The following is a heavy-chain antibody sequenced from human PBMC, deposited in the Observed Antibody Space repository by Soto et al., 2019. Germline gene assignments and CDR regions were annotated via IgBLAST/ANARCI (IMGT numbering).Heavy chain of an antibody. CDR2: ISSSSSTI. V-gene: IGHV3-48*01. Sequence: GGSLRLSCEDSGFTFSSYSMNWVRQAPGKGLEWVSYISSSSSTIYYADSVEGRFTISRDNAKNSLYLQMNSLRVEDTAVYYCARENDFWSGYYYYMDVWGKGTTVTVSS. CDR3: ARENDFWSGYYYYMDV. D-gene: IGHD3-3*01. J-gene: IGHJ6*03. CDR1: GFTFSSYS.